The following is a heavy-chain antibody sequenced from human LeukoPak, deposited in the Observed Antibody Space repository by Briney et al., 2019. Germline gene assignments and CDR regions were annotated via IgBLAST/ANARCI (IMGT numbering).Heavy chain of an antibody. D-gene: IGHD3-22*01. CDR3: AGDSEIVGFDY. V-gene: IGHV4-30-4*01. Sequence: SETLSLTCTVSGGSISSGDYYWSWIRQPPGKGLEWIGYIYYSGSTYYNPSLKSRVTISVDTSKNQFSLKLSSVTAADTAVYYCAGDSEIVGFDYWGQGTLVTVSS. CDR2: IYYSGST. J-gene: IGHJ4*02. CDR1: GGSISSGDYY.